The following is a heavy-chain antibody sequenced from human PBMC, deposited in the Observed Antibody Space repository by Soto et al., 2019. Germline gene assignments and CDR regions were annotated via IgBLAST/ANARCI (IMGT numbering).Heavy chain of an antibody. J-gene: IGHJ5*01. V-gene: IGHV1-3*01. CDR2: INAGNGNT. D-gene: IGHD4-17*01. CDR3: ARVLGTTTVPLNRFAS. CDR1: GYTFTSYA. Sequence: ASVKVSCKASGYTFTSYAMHWVRQAPGQRLEWMGWINAGNGNTKYSQKFQGRVTITRDTSASTAYMELSSLRSEDTAVYYCARVLGTTTVPLNRFASCGQGSLVPGSS.